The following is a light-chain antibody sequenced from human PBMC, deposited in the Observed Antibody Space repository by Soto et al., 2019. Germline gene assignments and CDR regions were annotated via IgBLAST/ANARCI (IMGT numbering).Light chain of an antibody. CDR3: QKYNRAPFT. J-gene: IGKJ3*01. V-gene: IGKV1-27*01. CDR2: EAS. CDR1: QGISNF. Sequence: DIQMTQSPSSLSASVGDRVTITCRASQGISNFVAWCQQIPGKVPQLLISEASTLQSGVSSRFSGSGSGTDFTLTINNLQPEDVGTYYCQKYNRAPFTFGPGTKVGIK.